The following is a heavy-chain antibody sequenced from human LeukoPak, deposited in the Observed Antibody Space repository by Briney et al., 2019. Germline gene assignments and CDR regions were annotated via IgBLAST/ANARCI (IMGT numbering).Heavy chain of an antibody. CDR1: EFTFSNYY. V-gene: IGHV3-11*01. Sequence: GGSLRLSCAASEFTFSNYYMSWMRQAPGKRLEWVSYISYTGETKYYADSVKGRFTVSRDNAKNSLYLQMNSLRVEDTAVYYCARLGVIAAAGSNDFWGQGTPVTVSS. CDR2: ISYTGETK. D-gene: IGHD6-13*01. CDR3: ARLGVIAAAGSNDF. J-gene: IGHJ4*02.